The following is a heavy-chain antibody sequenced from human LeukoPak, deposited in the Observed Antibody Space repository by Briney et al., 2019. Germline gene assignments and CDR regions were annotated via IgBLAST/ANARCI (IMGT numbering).Heavy chain of an antibody. CDR3: ARRSSSGGYYFDY. CDR2: IYPGDSDI. CDR1: VYSFISYW. D-gene: IGHD3-16*01. V-gene: IGHV5-51*01. Sequence: PAASLQSSSEGAVYSFISYWIGWVRQMPRKGPEWMVIIYPGDSDIKYSPSFEGQVPISADKSNSTAYLQWSSLKPWDTAMYYCARRSSSGGYYFDYWGEGTLVTVS. J-gene: IGHJ4*02.